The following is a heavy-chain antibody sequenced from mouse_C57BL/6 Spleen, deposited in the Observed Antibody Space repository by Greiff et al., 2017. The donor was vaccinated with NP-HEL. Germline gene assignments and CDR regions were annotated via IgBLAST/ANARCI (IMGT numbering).Heavy chain of an antibody. D-gene: IGHD1-1*02. J-gene: IGHJ2*01. CDR3: ARRSLSGNYFDY. CDR2: IDPSDSYT. Sequence: VQLQQPGAELVRPGTSVKLSCKASGYTFTSYWMHWVKQRPGQGLEWIGVIDPSDSYTNYNQKFKGKATLTVDTSSSTAYMQLSSLTSEDSAVYYCARRSLSGNYFDYWGQGTTLTVSS. V-gene: IGHV1-59*01. CDR1: GYTFTSYW.